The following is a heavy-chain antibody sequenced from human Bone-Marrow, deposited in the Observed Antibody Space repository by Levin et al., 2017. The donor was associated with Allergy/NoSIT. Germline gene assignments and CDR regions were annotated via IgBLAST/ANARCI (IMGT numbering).Heavy chain of an antibody. CDR1: GISLGRYG. D-gene: IGHD5-18*01. CDR2: MSNDGGNQ. Sequence: GGSLRLSCAASGISLGRYGMHWVRQAPGRELEWLAVMSNDGGNQHYADSVKGRFTVSRDNSRNTLYLKMNSLRTEDTALYYCVKDRDTYGNYYFDYWGQGAQVTVSS. J-gene: IGHJ4*01. V-gene: IGHV3-30*18. CDR3: VKDRDTYGNYYFDY.